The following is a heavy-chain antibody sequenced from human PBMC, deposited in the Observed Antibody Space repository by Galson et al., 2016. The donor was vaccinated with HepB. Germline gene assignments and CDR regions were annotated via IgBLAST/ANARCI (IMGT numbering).Heavy chain of an antibody. CDR2: MYHSGGT. CDR3: ARVPLYNYGMDV. Sequence: SETLSLTCTVSGGSIGSTNWWSWIRQPPGKGLEWIGEMYHSGGTYYNPSLKSRVSISVDKSKNQLSLNLSSVTAADTAVYYCARVPLYNYGMDVWGQGTTVTVAS. V-gene: IGHV4-4*02. CDR1: GGSIGSTNW. J-gene: IGHJ6*02.